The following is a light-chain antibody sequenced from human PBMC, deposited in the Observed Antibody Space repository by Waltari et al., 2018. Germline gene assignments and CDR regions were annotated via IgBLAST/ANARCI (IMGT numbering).Light chain of an antibody. CDR1: QSVGAN. J-gene: IGKJ2*01. V-gene: IGKV3-11*01. CDR3: QQRTNWRYT. CDR2: DAS. Sequence: EIVLTQSTATLSLSPGQRATPSCRASQSVGANLAWYQQKPGQAPRLLISDASNRAAGIPARFSGSGSGTDFTLTISSLEPEDFAVYYCQQRTNWRYTFGQGTKLEIK.